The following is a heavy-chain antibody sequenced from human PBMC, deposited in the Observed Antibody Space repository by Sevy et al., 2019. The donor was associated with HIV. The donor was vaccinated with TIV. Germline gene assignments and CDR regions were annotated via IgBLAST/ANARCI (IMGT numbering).Heavy chain of an antibody. D-gene: IGHD1-1*01. CDR3: ARVSRIQHFDN. CDR1: GFIFSSYA. J-gene: IGHJ4*02. Sequence: GGSLRLSCAASGFIFSSYAMHWVRQTPGKGLEWVAVISYDGSNKYYADSVKGRFTISRDNSKNTLYLQMNSLRAEDTAVFYCARVSRIQHFDNWGQGTLVTVSS. V-gene: IGHV3-30*01. CDR2: ISYDGSNK.